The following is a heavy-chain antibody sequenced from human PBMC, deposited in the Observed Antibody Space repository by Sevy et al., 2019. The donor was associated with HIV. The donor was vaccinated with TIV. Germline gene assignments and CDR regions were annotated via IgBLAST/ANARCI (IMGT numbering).Heavy chain of an antibody. CDR3: AKSGYRAAVGTD. CDR2: ITGSGNNT. CDR1: GFTFSSYA. D-gene: IGHD6-13*01. J-gene: IGHJ4*02. V-gene: IGHV3-23*01. Sequence: GGSLRLSCAASGFTFSSYAMSWVRQAPGKGLRWVSTITGSGNNTYYADSVKGRFTISRDNSKNIVYVQINSLRAEDTAGYYCAKSGYRAAVGTDWGQGTLVTVSS.